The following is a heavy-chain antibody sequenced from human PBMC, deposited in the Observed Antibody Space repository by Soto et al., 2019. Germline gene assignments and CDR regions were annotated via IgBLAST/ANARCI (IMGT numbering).Heavy chain of an antibody. D-gene: IGHD2-21*02. CDR1: GGSVSSGSYY. CDR3: ARVIYGGNLWFDP. J-gene: IGHJ5*02. V-gene: IGHV4-61*01. CDR2: IYYSGST. Sequence: QVQLQESGPGLVKPSETLSLTCTVSGGSVSSGSYYWSWIRQPPGKGLEWIGYIYYSGSTNYNPSLKSRVTISVDTSKNQFSLKLSSVTAADTAVYYCARVIYGGNLWFDPWGQGTLVTVSS.